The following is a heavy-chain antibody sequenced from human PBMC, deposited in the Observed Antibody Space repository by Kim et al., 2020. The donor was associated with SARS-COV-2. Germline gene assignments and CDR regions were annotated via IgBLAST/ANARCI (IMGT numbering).Heavy chain of an antibody. J-gene: IGHJ4*02. CDR1: GFTFSGSA. CDR3: TIVYSSSWYGFDY. V-gene: IGHV3-73*01. D-gene: IGHD6-13*01. Sequence: GGSLRLSCAATGFTFSGSAMHWVRQASGKGLEWVGRIRSKANSYATVYAASVKGRFTISRDDSKNTAYLQMDSLKTEDTAVYYCTIVYSSSWYGFDYWGQGTLVTVSS. CDR2: IRSKANSYAT.